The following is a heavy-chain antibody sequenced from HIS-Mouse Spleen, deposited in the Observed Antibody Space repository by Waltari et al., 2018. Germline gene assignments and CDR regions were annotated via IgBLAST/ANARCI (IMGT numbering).Heavy chain of an antibody. V-gene: IGHV4-39*07. D-gene: IGHD6-13*01. Sequence: QLQLQESGPGLVKPSETLSLTCPVAGGSISSSSYYWVWLRQPPGKGLEWIGSIYYSGSTYYNPSLKRRVTISVDTSKNQFSLKLSSVTAADTAVYYCAREIPYSSSWYDWYFDLWGRGTLVTVSS. CDR1: GGSISSSSYY. CDR3: AREIPYSSSWYDWYFDL. CDR2: IYYSGST. J-gene: IGHJ2*01.